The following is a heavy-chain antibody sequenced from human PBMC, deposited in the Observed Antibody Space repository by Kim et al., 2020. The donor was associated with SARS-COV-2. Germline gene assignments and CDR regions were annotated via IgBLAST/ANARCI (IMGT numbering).Heavy chain of an antibody. Sequence: ASVKVSCKVSGYTLTELSMHWVRQAPGKGLEWMGGFDPEDGETIYAQKFQGRVTMTEDTSTDTAYMELSSLRSEDTAVYYCATGEGQIYGSGSSAAYMDVWGQGTTVTVSS. CDR2: FDPEDGET. D-gene: IGHD3-10*01. J-gene: IGHJ6*02. CDR3: ATGEGQIYGSGSSAAYMDV. CDR1: GYTLTELS. V-gene: IGHV1-24*01.